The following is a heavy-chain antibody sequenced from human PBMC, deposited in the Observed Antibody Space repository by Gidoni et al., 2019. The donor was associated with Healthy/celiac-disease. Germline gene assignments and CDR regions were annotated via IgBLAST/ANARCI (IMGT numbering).Heavy chain of an antibody. J-gene: IGHJ3*02. CDR3: TRSGWNDAFDI. V-gene: IGHV3-21*01. D-gene: IGHD6-19*01. Sequence: EVQLVESGGGLVKPGGSLRLSCAASGFTFSSYSMNWGRQAPGKGLEWVGSISSSSSYIYCADSVKGRFTISRDNAKNSLYLQMNSLRAEDTAVYYCTRSGWNDAFDIWGQGTMVTVSS. CDR1: GFTFSSYS. CDR2: ISSSSSYI.